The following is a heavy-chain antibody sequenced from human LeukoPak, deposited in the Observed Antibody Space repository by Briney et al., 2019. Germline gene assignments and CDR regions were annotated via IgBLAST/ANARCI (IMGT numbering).Heavy chain of an antibody. J-gene: IGHJ6*03. Sequence: GGSLRLSCAASGFTFSNAWMSWVRQAPGKGLEWVGRIKSKTDGGTTDYAAPVKGRFTISRDDSKNTLYLQMNSLKTEDTAVYYCTTDLVVTAIYYYYYMDVWGKGTTVTVSS. CDR1: GFTFSNAW. D-gene: IGHD2-21*02. V-gene: IGHV3-15*01. CDR3: TTDLVVTAIYYYYYMDV. CDR2: IKSKTDGGTT.